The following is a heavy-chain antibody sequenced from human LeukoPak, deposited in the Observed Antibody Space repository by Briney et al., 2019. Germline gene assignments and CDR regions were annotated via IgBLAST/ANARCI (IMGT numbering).Heavy chain of an antibody. CDR3: ANLAIPDIVVVPAAKAERFDP. Sequence: GGSLRLSCAASGFTFSSYAMSWVRQAPGKGLEWVSAISGSGGSTYYADSVKGRFTISRDNSKNTLYLQMNSLRAEDTAVYYCANLAIPDIVVVPAAKAERFDPWGQGTLVTVPS. V-gene: IGHV3-23*01. CDR2: ISGSGGST. D-gene: IGHD2-2*01. CDR1: GFTFSSYA. J-gene: IGHJ5*02.